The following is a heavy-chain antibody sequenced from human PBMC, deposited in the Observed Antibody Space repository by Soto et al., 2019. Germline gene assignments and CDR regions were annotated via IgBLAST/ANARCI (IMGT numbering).Heavy chain of an antibody. Sequence: ESGGGLVQPGGSLRLSCAASGFTFSGYWMSWVRQAPGKGLEWVANIKQDGSEKYYVDSVKGRFTISRDNAKNSLYLQMNSLRAEDTAVYYCARYNYDSSGYYFDYWGQGTLVTVSS. CDR3: ARYNYDSSGYYFDY. V-gene: IGHV3-7*03. CDR2: IKQDGSEK. D-gene: IGHD3-22*01. CDR1: GFTFSGYW. J-gene: IGHJ4*02.